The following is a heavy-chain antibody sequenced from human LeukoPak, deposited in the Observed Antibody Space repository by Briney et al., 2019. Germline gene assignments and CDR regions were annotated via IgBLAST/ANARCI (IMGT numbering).Heavy chain of an antibody. Sequence: PGGSLRLSCAASGFTVSSKYMSWVRQAPGKGLEWVSIIYSGGSTNYADSVQGRFTISRDSSKNTLYLQMNSLRGEDTAVYYCTSGTYYSPSDYWGQGTLVTVSS. V-gene: IGHV3-53*01. CDR2: IYSGGST. CDR1: GFTVSSKY. D-gene: IGHD3-10*01. J-gene: IGHJ4*02. CDR3: TSGTYYSPSDY.